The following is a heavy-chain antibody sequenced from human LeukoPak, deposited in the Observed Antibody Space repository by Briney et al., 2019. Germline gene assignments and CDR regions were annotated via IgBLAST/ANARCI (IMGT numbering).Heavy chain of an antibody. Sequence: PSETLSLTCAVSGYSISSGYYWGWIRQPPGKGLEWIGSIYHSGSTYYNPSLKSRVTISVDTSRNQFSLKLGSVTATDTALYYCARGLYNGGWFDPWGQGTLVAVSS. CDR3: ARGLYNGGWFDP. V-gene: IGHV4-38-2*01. CDR2: IYHSGST. J-gene: IGHJ5*02. CDR1: GYSISSGYY. D-gene: IGHD1-14*01.